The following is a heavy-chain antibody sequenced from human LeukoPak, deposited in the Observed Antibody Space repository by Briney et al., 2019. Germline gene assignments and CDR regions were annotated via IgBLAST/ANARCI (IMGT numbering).Heavy chain of an antibody. CDR2: INTDGSST. V-gene: IGHV3-74*01. CDR3: ARGTLPAATPFQH. Sequence: GGSLRLSCAASGFTFSSYWMHWVRQAPGKGLVWVSRINTDGSSTSYADSVKGRFTISRDNAKNSLYLQMNSLRAEDTAVYYCARGTLPAATPFQHWGQGTLVTVSS. CDR1: GFTFSSYW. J-gene: IGHJ1*01. D-gene: IGHD2-2*01.